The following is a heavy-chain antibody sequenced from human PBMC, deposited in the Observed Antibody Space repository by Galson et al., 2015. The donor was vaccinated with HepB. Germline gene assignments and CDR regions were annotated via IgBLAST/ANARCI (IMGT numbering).Heavy chain of an antibody. CDR1: GGSFTSYA. CDR3: AREIAVNGEHNFDY. V-gene: IGHV1-69*10. CDR2: IIPILDLA. D-gene: IGHD6-19*01. J-gene: IGHJ4*02. Sequence: SVKVSCKASGGSFTSYAISWVRQAPGQGLEWMGGIIPILDLANYAQKLQGRVTITADKSTSTAYMELSSLRSEDTAVYYCAREIAVNGEHNFDYWGQGTLVTVSS.